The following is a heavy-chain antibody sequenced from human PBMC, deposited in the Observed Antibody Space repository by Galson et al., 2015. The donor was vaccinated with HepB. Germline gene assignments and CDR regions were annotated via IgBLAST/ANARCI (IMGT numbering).Heavy chain of an antibody. CDR3: ATDSLYDSSGYYLPLGV. J-gene: IGHJ6*02. CDR2: FDPEDGET. V-gene: IGHV1-24*01. Sequence: SVKVSCKVSGYTLTELSMHWVRQAPGKGLEWMGGFDPEDGETIYAQKFQGRVTMTEDTSTDTAYMELSSLRSEDTAVYYCATDSLYDSSGYYLPLGVWGQGTTVTVSS. D-gene: IGHD3-22*01. CDR1: GYTLTELS.